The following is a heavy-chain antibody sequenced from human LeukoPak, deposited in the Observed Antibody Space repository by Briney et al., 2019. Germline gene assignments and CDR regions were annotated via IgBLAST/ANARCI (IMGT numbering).Heavy chain of an antibody. D-gene: IGHD3-10*01. CDR3: ARHGDTYYFGSGSYKAFDI. CDR2: MYYSGST. Sequence: PSETLSLTCSVSGDSISSYYWSWIRQPPGKGLEWIGYMYYSGSTNYNPSLKSRVTISADTSKNQFSLRLSSVTAADTAVYYCARHGDTYYFGSGSYKAFDIRGQGTMVTVSS. V-gene: IGHV4-59*08. CDR1: GDSISSYY. J-gene: IGHJ3*02.